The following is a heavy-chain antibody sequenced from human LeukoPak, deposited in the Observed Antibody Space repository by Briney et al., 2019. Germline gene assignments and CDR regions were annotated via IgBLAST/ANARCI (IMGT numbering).Heavy chain of an antibody. J-gene: IGHJ3*02. CDR2: IYHSGST. D-gene: IGHD3-22*01. CDR3: ARPDYYDSSGYYYDAFDI. V-gene: IGHV4-38-2*01. CDR1: GYSISSGYY. Sequence: SETLSLTCAVSGYSISSGYYWGWIRQPPGKGQGGVGSIYHSGSTYYNPSLKSRVTISVDTSKNQFSLKLSSVTTADTAVYYCARPDYYDSSGYYYDAFDIWGQGTMVTVSS.